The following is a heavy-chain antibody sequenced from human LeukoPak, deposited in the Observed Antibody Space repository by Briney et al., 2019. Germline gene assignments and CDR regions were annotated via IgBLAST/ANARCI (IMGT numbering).Heavy chain of an antibody. V-gene: IGHV1-18*01. D-gene: IGHD6-19*01. CDR1: GYTFTSYG. Sequence: ASVKVSCKASGYTFTSYGISWVRQAPGQGLEWMGWISAYNGNTNYAQKLQGRVTMTTDTSTSTAYMELRSLRSDDTAVYYCARAYSSGWSAYYYYYMDVWGKGTTVTVSS. J-gene: IGHJ6*03. CDR3: ARAYSSGWSAYYYYYMDV. CDR2: ISAYNGNT.